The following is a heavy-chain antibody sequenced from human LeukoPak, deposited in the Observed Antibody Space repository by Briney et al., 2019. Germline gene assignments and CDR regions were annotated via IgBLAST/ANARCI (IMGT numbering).Heavy chain of an antibody. CDR3: ARHGPSSGWYTRYFDY. Sequence: SETLSLTCTVSGGSISSSYWSWIRQPPGKGLGWIGYIYYSGSTNYNPSLKSRFTISVDTSKNQFSLKLNSVTAADTAVYYCARHGPSSGWYTRYFDYWGQGTLVTVSS. D-gene: IGHD6-19*01. CDR2: IYYSGST. CDR1: GGSISSSY. V-gene: IGHV4-59*01. J-gene: IGHJ4*02.